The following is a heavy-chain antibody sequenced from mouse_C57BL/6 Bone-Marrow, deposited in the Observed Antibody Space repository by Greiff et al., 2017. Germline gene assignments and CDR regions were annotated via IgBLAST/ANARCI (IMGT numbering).Heavy chain of an antibody. CDR1: GFTFSSYA. CDR2: ISDGGSYT. V-gene: IGHV5-4*03. Sequence: EVKLVESGGGLVKPGGSLKLSCAASGFTFSSYAMSWVRQTPEKRLEWVATISDGGSYTYYPDNVKGRFTISRDNAKNNLYLQMSNLKSEDTAMYYCARIRGWYFDVWGTGTTVTVSS. J-gene: IGHJ1*03. CDR3: ARIRGWYFDV.